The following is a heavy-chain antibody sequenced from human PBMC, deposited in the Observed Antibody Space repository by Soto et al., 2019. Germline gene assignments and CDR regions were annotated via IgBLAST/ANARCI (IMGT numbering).Heavy chain of an antibody. Sequence: WETLSLTCIGSGGSMSEYFWSWIRQSPGKGLEWIGYIYYLGSTDYNPSLKSRVTISVDTSKRQFSLRLTSVTAADTAVYYCARDGYDGSGSPYPAYWGPGTQVTVSS. V-gene: IGHV4-59*01. D-gene: IGHD3-10*01. CDR3: ARDGYDGSGSPYPAY. CDR1: GGSMSEYF. CDR2: IYYLGST. J-gene: IGHJ4*02.